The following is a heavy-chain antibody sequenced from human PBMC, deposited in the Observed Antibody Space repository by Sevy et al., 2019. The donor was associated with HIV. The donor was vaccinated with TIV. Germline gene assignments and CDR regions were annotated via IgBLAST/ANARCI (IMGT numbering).Heavy chain of an antibody. Sequence: GGSLRLSCAASGFTFSSYWMHWVRQAPGKGLVWVSRINSDGSSTSYADSVKGRFTISRDNAKNTLYLQMNSLRAEDTAVYYGARGGLKYSSSSGGDYYYYGMDVWGQGTTVTVSS. J-gene: IGHJ6*02. D-gene: IGHD6-6*01. V-gene: IGHV3-74*01. CDR3: ARGGLKYSSSSGGDYYYYGMDV. CDR1: GFTFSSYW. CDR2: INSDGSST.